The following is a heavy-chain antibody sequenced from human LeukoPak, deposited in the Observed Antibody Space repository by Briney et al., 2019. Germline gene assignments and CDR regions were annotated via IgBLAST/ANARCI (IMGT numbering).Heavy chain of an antibody. CDR3: ARRPIHMYSFDY. J-gene: IGHJ4*02. V-gene: IGHV4-59*08. CDR2: IYYTGIS. CDR1: GGSISGYY. D-gene: IGHD2-8*01. Sequence: SETLSLTCTVSGGSISGYYWSWIRQPPGKGLEWIAYIYYTGISNYNPSLKSRVTISVDTSNNQFSLKLNSVTVADTAVYYCARRPIHMYSFDYWSQGTLVTVSS.